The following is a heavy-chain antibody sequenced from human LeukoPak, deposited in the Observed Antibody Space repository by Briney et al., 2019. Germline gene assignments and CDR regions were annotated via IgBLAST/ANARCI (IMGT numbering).Heavy chain of an antibody. CDR1: GFTFSSYA. D-gene: IGHD3-10*01. CDR3: AQDYGRDGEGIMFDY. V-gene: IGHV3-23*01. CDR2: ISGSGGST. J-gene: IGHJ4*02. Sequence: PGGSLRLSCAASGFTFSSYAMSWVRQAPGKGLEWVSAISGSGGSTYYADSVKGRFTISRDNSKNTLYLQMNSLRVEGTAVYYCAQDYGRDGEGIMFDYWGPGILVTVSS.